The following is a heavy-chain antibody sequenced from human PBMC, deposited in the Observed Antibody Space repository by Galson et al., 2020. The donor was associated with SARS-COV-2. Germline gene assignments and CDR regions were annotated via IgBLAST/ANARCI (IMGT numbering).Heavy chain of an antibody. J-gene: IGHJ3*02. CDR1: EFSLTDQF. CDR2: TKNKANAYST. Sequence: GGSLRLSCAGSEFSLTDQFIDWIRQVPGKGLEWIGRTKNKANAYSTQYAASVKDRLTISRDVSKNSVYPQMNSLKSEDTAVYYCIRFLWSLDAFDIWGQGTMVTVSS. V-gene: IGHV3-72*01. D-gene: IGHD3-10*01. CDR3: IRFLWSLDAFDI.